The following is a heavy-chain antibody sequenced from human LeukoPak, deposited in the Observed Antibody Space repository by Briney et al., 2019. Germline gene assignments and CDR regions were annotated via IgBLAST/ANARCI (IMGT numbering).Heavy chain of an antibody. CDR1: GGSISSGGYS. V-gene: IGHV4-61*02. J-gene: IGHJ4*02. Sequence: SETLSLTCAVSGGSISSGGYSWSWIRQPPGKGLEWIGRIYTSGSTNYNPSLKSRVTMSVDTSKNQFSLKLSSVTAADTAVYYCARDSAYCGGDCYLIFDYWGQGTLVTVSS. CDR2: IYTSGST. D-gene: IGHD2-21*01. CDR3: ARDSAYCGGDCYLIFDY.